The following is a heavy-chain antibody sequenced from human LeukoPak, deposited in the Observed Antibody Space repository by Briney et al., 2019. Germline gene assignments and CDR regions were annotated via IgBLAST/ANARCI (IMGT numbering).Heavy chain of an antibody. V-gene: IGHV3-23*01. CDR3: AKNFRDERICGFNY. J-gene: IGHJ4*02. CDR2: IMGSGAGT. Sequence: GGSVSLLCAASGFTLNECAVRWVRQAPGGGGECVSSIMGSGAGTYYGLCVRGRFSISRDNSKKTLFLKVNSVGAEDTAVYFCAKNFRDERICGFNYWGQGIVVTVSS. D-gene: IGHD2-21*01. CDR1: GFTLNECA.